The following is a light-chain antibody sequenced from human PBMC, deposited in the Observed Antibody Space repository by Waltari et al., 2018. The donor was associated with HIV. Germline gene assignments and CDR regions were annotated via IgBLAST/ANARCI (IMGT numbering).Light chain of an antibody. CDR2: GAS. V-gene: IGKV3-20*01. J-gene: IGKJ1*01. CDR1: QSVSSSY. Sequence: EIVLTQSPDTLSLSPGERATLSCRASQSVSSSYLAWYRQTPGQAPKLLIYGASSRATGIPDRFSGIGSGTDFTLTISRLEPEDFAVYYCQQYGTSPWTFGQGTKVVLK. CDR3: QQYGTSPWT.